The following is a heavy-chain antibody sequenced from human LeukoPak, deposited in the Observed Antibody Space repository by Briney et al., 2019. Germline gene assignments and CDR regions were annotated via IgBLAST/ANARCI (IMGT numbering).Heavy chain of an antibody. V-gene: IGHV1-18*01. Sequence: ASVKLSCKASGYTFTSYGISWVRQAPGQALEWMGWISAYNGNTNYAQKLQGRVTMTTDTSTSTAYMELRSLRSDDTAVYYCARDLIVVVTADDAFDIWGQGTMVTVSS. J-gene: IGHJ3*02. CDR1: GYTFTSYG. CDR2: ISAYNGNT. D-gene: IGHD2-21*02. CDR3: ARDLIVVVTADDAFDI.